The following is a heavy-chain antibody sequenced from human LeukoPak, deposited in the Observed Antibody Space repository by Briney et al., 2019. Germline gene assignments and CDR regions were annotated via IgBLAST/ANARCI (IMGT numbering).Heavy chain of an antibody. V-gene: IGHV1-8*01. D-gene: IGHD6-19*01. Sequence: GASVKVSCKASGYTFTSYDINWVRQATGQGLEWMGWMNPNSGNTGYAQKFQGRVTMTRNTSISTAYMELSSLRSEDTAVYYCARGGAVAGTYYYYYYGMDVWGQGTTVTVSS. J-gene: IGHJ6*02. CDR1: GYTFTSYD. CDR2: MNPNSGNT. CDR3: ARGGAVAGTYYYYYYGMDV.